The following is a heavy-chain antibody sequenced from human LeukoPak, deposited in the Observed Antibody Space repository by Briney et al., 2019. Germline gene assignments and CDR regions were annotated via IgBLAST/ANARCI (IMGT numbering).Heavy chain of an antibody. CDR2: ISYDGSNK. CDR3: AREYQLLSYAFDV. J-gene: IGHJ3*01. Sequence: GGSLGLSCAASGFTFSSYAMHWVRQAPGKGLEWVAVISYDGSNKYYADSVKGRFTISRDNSKNTLYLQMNSLRAEDTAVYYCAREYQLLSYAFDVWGQGTMVTVSS. D-gene: IGHD2-2*01. V-gene: IGHV3-30-3*01. CDR1: GFTFSSYA.